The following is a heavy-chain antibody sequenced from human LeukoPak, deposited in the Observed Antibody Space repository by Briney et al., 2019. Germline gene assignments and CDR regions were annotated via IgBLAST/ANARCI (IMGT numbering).Heavy chain of an antibody. V-gene: IGHV3-21*01. D-gene: IGHD2/OR15-2a*01. Sequence: PGGSLRLSCAASGFTFSSYSMNWVRQAPGKGLEWVSSISSSSSYIYYADSVKGRFTISRDNAKNSLYLQMNSLRAEDTAVYYCARNSPPFYYYGMDVWGQGTTVTVSS. CDR3: ARNSPPFYYYGMDV. CDR2: ISSSSSYI. J-gene: IGHJ6*02. CDR1: GFTFSSYS.